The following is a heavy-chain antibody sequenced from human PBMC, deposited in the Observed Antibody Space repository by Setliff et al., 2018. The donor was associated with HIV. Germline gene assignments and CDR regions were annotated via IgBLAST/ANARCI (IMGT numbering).Heavy chain of an antibody. V-gene: IGHV3-74*01. Sequence: GSLRLSCAASGFTFSSYWMHWVRQAPVKGLVWVFGMNTDGSSTRYADSVKGRFTISRDNAKNMLYLQMNSLSADDTAVYYCVRGSGYYYFDNWGQGALVTVSS. J-gene: IGHJ4*02. CDR2: MNTDGSST. D-gene: IGHD3-22*01. CDR1: GFTFSSYW. CDR3: VRGSGYYYFDN.